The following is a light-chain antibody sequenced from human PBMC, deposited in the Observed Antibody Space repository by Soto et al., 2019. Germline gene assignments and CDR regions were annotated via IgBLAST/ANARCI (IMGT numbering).Light chain of an antibody. CDR1: SSDVGSYNS. Sequence: QSVLTQPASVSGSPGQSIAISCTGTSSDVGSYNSVSWYQQHPGKAPKLMIYEGSKRPSGVSDRFSGSKSGITASLTISGLQAEDEADYYCCSYAGNPYVFGTGTRSPS. J-gene: IGLJ1*01. V-gene: IGLV2-23*01. CDR3: CSYAGNPYV. CDR2: EGS.